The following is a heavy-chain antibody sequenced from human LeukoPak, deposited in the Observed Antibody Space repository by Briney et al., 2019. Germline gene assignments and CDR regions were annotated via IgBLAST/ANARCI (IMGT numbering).Heavy chain of an antibody. CDR2: ISANTGNT. J-gene: IGHJ6*02. V-gene: IGHV1-18*01. D-gene: IGHD5-12*01. CDR3: ARSSSGYNYRYNYGMDV. Sequence: AASVKVSCKASGYTFTNYGLFWVRQAPGQGFEWMGWISANTGNTKARQSFKGRVTMTTDTATSTAYMELRSLTSVDTAVYYCARSSSGYNYRYNYGMDVWGQGTTVIVSS. CDR1: GYTFTNYG.